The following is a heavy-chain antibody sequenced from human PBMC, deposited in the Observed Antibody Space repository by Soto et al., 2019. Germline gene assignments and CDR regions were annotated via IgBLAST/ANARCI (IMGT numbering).Heavy chain of an antibody. V-gene: IGHV4-34*01. CDR2: INHSGST. Sequence: PSETLSLNGAVYGGSFSGYYWSWIRQPPGKGVEWIGEINHSGSTNCNPSLKSRVTISVDTSKNQFSLKLSSVPAADTAVYYCARKYAVSAAMGSLYYYYGMDVWGQGTTVTVSS. J-gene: IGHJ6*02. D-gene: IGHD2-2*01. CDR3: ARKYAVSAAMGSLYYYYGMDV. CDR1: GGSFSGYY.